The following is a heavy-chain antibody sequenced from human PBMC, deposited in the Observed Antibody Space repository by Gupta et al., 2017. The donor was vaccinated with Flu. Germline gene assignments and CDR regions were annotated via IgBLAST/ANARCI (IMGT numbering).Heavy chain of an antibody. CDR2: IGAAGDT. CDR3: ARGGNRGVPYCNFDL. CDR1: GFTFSAYD. J-gene: IGHJ2*01. V-gene: IGHV3-13*04. Sequence: EEQLVESGGGLVQPGGSLRLSCAASGFTFSAYDMHWVRQAAGKGLEWVAAIGAAGDTYYEGSVKDRFAISREDARNSLSLHMNSLTAGDTAVYYCARGGNRGVPYCNFDLWGRGTLVTVSS. D-gene: IGHD3-10*01.